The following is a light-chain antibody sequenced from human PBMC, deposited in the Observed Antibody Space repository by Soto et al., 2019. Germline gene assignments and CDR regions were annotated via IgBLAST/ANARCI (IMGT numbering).Light chain of an antibody. CDR3: AVWDDSLNGHLL. CDR1: NSNIGTNP. Sequence: QSVLTQPPSASGTPGQRATISCSGSNSNIGTNPVNWYQQLPGTAPKLLIHTDDQRPSGVPDRFSGSKSGTSASPAISGLQSEDEADYYCAVWDDSLNGHLLFGGGTQLTVL. CDR2: TDD. V-gene: IGLV1-44*01. J-gene: IGLJ2*01.